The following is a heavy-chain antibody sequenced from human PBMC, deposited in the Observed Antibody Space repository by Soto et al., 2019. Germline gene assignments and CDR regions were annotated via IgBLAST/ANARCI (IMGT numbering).Heavy chain of an antibody. CDR3: ALVGISDLNS. J-gene: IGHJ4*02. D-gene: IGHD1-26*01. Sequence: QVHLVQSGAEVKKPGASVKVSCQASGYTFTSYAMYWVRQAPEQRLEWMGWINAGNGNTKYSQKFQGRVTITRDTSTSTAYMELSSLRSADTAVYSCALVGISDLNSWGQGTLVTVSS. CDR2: INAGNGNT. V-gene: IGHV1-3*01. CDR1: GYTFTSYA.